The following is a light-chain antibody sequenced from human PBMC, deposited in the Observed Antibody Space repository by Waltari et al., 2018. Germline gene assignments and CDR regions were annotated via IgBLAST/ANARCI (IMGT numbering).Light chain of an antibody. CDR3: SSYTSSGTLV. CDR1: SNDIGSYNY. V-gene: IGLV2-14*03. CDR2: DVS. Sequence: QSALTQPASVSGSPGQSITISCSGTSNDIGSYNYISWYQQHPGRAPKLMIYDVSDRPSGLSDRFSGSKSGNTASLSISGLQAEDEADYYCSSYTSSGTLVFGGGTKLTV. J-gene: IGLJ2*01.